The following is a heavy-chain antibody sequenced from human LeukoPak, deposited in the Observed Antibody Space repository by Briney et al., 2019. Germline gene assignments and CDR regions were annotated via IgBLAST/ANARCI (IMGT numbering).Heavy chain of an antibody. V-gene: IGHV3-74*01. CDR2: INSDGSST. J-gene: IGHJ3*02. D-gene: IGHD5-18*01. Sequence: PGGSLRLSCAASGFTFSSYWMHWVRQAPGKGLVWVSRINSDGSSTSYADSVKGRFTISRDNAKNTLYLQMNSLRAEDTAVYYCAKGRYKYGFHAFDIWGQGTMVTVSS. CDR3: AKGRYKYGFHAFDI. CDR1: GFTFSSYW.